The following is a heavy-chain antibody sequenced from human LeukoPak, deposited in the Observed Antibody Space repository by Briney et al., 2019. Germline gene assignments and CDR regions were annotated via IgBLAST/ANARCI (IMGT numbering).Heavy chain of an antibody. D-gene: IGHD3-10*01. V-gene: IGHV3-30*02. Sequence: GGSLRLSCAASGFTFSSYGMHWVRQAPGKGLEWVAFIRNDGSNKYYADSVKGRFTISRDNSKNMLYLQMNSLRAEDTAVYYCAKGAKTYYYGSGSYRRDNWFDPWGQGTLVTVSS. J-gene: IGHJ5*02. CDR3: AKGAKTYYYGSGSYRRDNWFDP. CDR1: GFTFSSYG. CDR2: IRNDGSNK.